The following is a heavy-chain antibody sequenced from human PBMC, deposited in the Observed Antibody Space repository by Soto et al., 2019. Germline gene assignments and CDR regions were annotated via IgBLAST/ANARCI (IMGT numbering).Heavy chain of an antibody. D-gene: IGHD3-22*01. CDR3: ARAYYYDSSGYYDLFDY. CDR1: GYTFTSYG. J-gene: IGHJ4*02. V-gene: IGHV1-18*01. Sequence: ASVKVSCKASGYTFTSYGISCVRQAPGQVLEWMGWISAYNGNTNYAQKLQGRVTMTTDTSTSTAYMELRSLRSDDTAVYYCARAYYYDSSGYYDLFDYWGQGTLVTVSS. CDR2: ISAYNGNT.